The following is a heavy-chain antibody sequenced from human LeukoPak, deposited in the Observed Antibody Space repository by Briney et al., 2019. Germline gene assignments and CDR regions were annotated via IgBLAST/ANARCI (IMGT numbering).Heavy chain of an antibody. Sequence: GGSLRLSCAASGFTFSSYAMSRVRQAPGKGLEWVANIKQDGSEKYYVDSVKGRFTISRDNAKNSLYLQMNSLRAEDTAVYYCAGAYCSSTSCPKYYFDYWGQGTLVTVSS. CDR2: IKQDGSEK. V-gene: IGHV3-7*01. D-gene: IGHD2-2*01. CDR1: GFTFSSYA. CDR3: AGAYCSSTSCPKYYFDY. J-gene: IGHJ4*02.